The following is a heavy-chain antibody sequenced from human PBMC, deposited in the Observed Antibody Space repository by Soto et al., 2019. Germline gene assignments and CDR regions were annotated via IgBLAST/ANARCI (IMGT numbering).Heavy chain of an antibody. CDR3: ARAIRGYCISTSCPNWLDP. CDR2: IYYSGST. D-gene: IGHD2-2*01. V-gene: IGHV4-59*01. CDR1: GGSISSYY. J-gene: IGHJ5*01. Sequence: PSETLSLTCTVSGGSISSYYWSWIRQPPGKGLEWIGYIYYSGSTNYNPSLKSRVTISVDTSKNQFSLKLSSVTAADTAVYYCARAIRGYCISTSCPNWLDPWGQGTLVTVSS.